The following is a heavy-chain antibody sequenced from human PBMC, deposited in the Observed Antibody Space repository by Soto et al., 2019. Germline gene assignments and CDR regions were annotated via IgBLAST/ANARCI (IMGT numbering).Heavy chain of an antibody. CDR1: GFTFSSYA. Sequence: PGGCLRLSCAASGFTFSSYAMHWVRQAPGKGLEWVAVISYDGSNKYYADSVKGRFTISRDNSKNTLYLQMNSLRAEDTAVYYCAARGAVAGPYFDPWGQGTLVTVSS. V-gene: IGHV3-30-3*01. J-gene: IGHJ5*02. CDR2: ISYDGSNK. CDR3: AARGAVAGPYFDP. D-gene: IGHD6-19*01.